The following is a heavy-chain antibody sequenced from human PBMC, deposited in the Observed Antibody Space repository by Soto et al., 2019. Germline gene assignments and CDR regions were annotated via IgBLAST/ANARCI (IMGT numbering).Heavy chain of an antibody. CDR1: GGSISSGGYY. J-gene: IGHJ4*02. CDR3: AGGDIVGATRSFDY. Sequence: QVQLQESGPGLVKPSQTLSLTCTVSGGSISSGGYYWSWIRQHPGKGLEWIGYIYDSGSTYYNPSPKRRVTISVDTSKNQFSLKLSSVTAAYTAVYYGAGGDIVGATRSFDYLGQGTLVTVSS. CDR2: IYDSGST. V-gene: IGHV4-31*03. D-gene: IGHD1-26*01.